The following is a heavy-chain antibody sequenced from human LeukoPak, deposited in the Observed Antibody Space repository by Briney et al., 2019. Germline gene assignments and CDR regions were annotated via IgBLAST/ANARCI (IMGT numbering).Heavy chain of an antibody. Sequence: ASVKVSCKASGYTFTGYYMHWVRQAPGQGLEWMGWINPNSGGTNYAQKFQGRVTMTRDTSISTAYMELSRLRSDDTAVYYCARESQLVHHPIDYWGQGTLVTVSS. J-gene: IGHJ4*02. D-gene: IGHD6-13*01. V-gene: IGHV1-2*02. CDR3: ARESQLVHHPIDY. CDR1: GYTFTGYY. CDR2: INPNSGGT.